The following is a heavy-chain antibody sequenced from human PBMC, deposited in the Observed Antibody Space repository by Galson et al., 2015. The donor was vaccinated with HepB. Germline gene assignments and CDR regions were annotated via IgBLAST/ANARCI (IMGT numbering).Heavy chain of an antibody. D-gene: IGHD6-19*01. Sequence: SLRLSCAASGFTFSSYAMHWVRQAPGKGLEWVAVISYDGSNKYYADSVKGRFTISRDNSKNTLYLQMNSLRAEDTAVYYCARDLIRAGWSSGWYGYFQHWGQGTLVTVSS. CDR3: ARDLIRAGWSSGWYGYFQH. CDR1: GFTFSSYA. CDR2: ISYDGSNK. V-gene: IGHV3-30-3*01. J-gene: IGHJ1*01.